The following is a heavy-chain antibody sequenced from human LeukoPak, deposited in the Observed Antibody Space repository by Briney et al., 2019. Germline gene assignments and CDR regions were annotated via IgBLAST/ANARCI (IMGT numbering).Heavy chain of an antibody. D-gene: IGHD2-15*01. CDR1: GGSFSAYC. CDR2: INHSGST. CDR3: ARRCSGGTCYNY. J-gene: IGHJ4*02. V-gene: IGHV4-34*01. Sequence: SETLSLTCAVYGGSFSAYCWSWIRQPPGKGLEWIAEINHSGSTNHNPSLKSRVTISVDTSKNQFSLKLSSVTAADTAVYYCARRCSGGTCYNYWGQGTLVTVSS.